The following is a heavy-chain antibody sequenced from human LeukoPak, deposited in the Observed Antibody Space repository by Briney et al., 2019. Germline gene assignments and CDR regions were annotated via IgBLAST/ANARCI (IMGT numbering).Heavy chain of an antibody. CDR1: GLTFSTSV. CDR2: NGPTGTDR. Sequence: RTGESLRLSCTASGLTFSTSVFNWVRQAPGKGLELVASNGPTGTDRYHADSIKGRFTISRDNANNFLYLQMNSLRAEDTAVYYCATETNGRHYDYWGQGTLLTVSS. D-gene: IGHD1-14*01. V-gene: IGHV3-21*06. CDR3: ATETNGRHYDY. J-gene: IGHJ4*02.